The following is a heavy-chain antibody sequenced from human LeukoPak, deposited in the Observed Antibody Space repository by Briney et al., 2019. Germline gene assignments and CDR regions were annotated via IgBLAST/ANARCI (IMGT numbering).Heavy chain of an antibody. V-gene: IGHV4-59*01. J-gene: IGHJ4*02. CDR1: VASMTSYY. Sequence: KPSETLSLTCTVSVASMTSYYWTWIRQPPGKGLEWVGYMYFGERTNYNPSLKSRATISIDTSKKQFSLNLKSVTAADTAVYYCARIPGDRPDDWGQGTLVTVS. CDR2: MYFGERT. CDR3: ARIPGDRPDD. D-gene: IGHD7-27*01.